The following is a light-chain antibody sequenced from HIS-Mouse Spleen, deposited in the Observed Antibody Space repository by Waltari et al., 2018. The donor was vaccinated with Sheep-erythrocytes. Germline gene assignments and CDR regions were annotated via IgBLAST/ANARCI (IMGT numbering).Light chain of an antibody. CDR2: YDD. CDR3: AAWDDSLNGPV. V-gene: IGLV1-36*01. Sequence: QSVLTQPPSVSEAPRQRVTISCSGSSSNIGNNAVNWYQQLPGKAPKLLIYYDDLLPSGVSDRFSGSKSRTSASLDISGLQSEDEADYYCAAWDDSLNGPVFGGGTKLTVL. CDR1: SSNIGNNA. J-gene: IGLJ3*02.